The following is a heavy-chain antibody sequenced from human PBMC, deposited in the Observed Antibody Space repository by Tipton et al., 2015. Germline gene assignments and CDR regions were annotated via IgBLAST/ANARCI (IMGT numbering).Heavy chain of an antibody. V-gene: IGHV4-59*12. CDR2: IYYSGST. Sequence: TLSLTCNVSGGSITSYYWSWIRQPPGKGLEWIGYIYYSGSTNYNPSLKSRVTISVDTSKNQFSLKLSSVTAADTAVYYCARDAGRYYDSSGLSWYFDLWGRGTLVTVSS. CDR1: GGSITSYY. D-gene: IGHD3-22*01. J-gene: IGHJ2*01. CDR3: ARDAGRYYDSSGLSWYFDL.